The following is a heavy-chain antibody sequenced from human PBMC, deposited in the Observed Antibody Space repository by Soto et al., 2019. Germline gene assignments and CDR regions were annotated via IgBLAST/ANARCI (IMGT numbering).Heavy chain of an antibody. D-gene: IGHD3-22*01. J-gene: IGHJ4*02. CDR1: GDSVTISDYY. Sequence: QLQLQESGPGLVKPSETLSLTCTVSGDSVTISDYYWGWIRQPPGKGLEWIESIHYSGSTYYNPSLKSRVTVSGDTSKKQFSLKLTSVTAADAAVYYCAAHDSGGYYAEYWGQGTLVTVSA. V-gene: IGHV4-39*01. CDR2: IHYSGST. CDR3: AAHDSGGYYAEY.